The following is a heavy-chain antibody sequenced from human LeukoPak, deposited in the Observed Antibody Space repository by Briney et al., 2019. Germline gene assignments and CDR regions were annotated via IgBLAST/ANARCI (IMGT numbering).Heavy chain of an antibody. CDR2: MSNSGENT. J-gene: IGHJ4*02. Sequence: GRSLRLSCAASGFTFSSYSMQWVRQTPGKGLEWVGIMSNSGENTFYGEAVKGRFTISRDNSQNTLYLQMNSLRPEDTAVYYCAKGGASVTRYVDYWGQGTLVTVSS. D-gene: IGHD4-17*01. CDR3: AKGGASVTRYVDY. CDR1: GFTFSSYS. V-gene: IGHV3-30*18.